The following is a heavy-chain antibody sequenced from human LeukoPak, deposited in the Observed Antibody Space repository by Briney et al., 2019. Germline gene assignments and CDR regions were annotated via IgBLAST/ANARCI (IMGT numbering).Heavy chain of an antibody. CDR2: IYYSGST. D-gene: IGHD5-18*01. CDR3: ARTTEGGYTYDYFYYYYMDV. Sequence: SETLSLTCTVSGGSISSYYWSWIRQPPGKGLEWIGYIYYSGSTNYNPSLKSRVTISVDTSKNQFSLKLSSVTAADTAVYNCARTTEGGYTYDYFYYYYMDVWGKGTTVTISS. J-gene: IGHJ6*03. V-gene: IGHV4-59*01. CDR1: GGSISSYY.